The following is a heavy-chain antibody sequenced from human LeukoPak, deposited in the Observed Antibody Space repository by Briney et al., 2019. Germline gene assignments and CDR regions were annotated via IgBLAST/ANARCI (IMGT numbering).Heavy chain of an antibody. V-gene: IGHV4-39*01. J-gene: IGHJ5*02. Sequence: SETLSLTCTVSGGSISSSSYYWGWIRQPPGKGLEWIGSIYHSGSTYYNPSLKSRVTISVDTSKNQFSLKLSSVTAADTAVYYCARQSNDFWSGYYVGFDPWGQGTLVTVSS. CDR3: ARQSNDFWSGYYVGFDP. CDR2: IYHSGST. D-gene: IGHD3-3*01. CDR1: GGSISSSSYY.